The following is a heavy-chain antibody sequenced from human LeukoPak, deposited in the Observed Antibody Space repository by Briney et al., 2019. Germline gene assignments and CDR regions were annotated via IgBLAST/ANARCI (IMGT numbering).Heavy chain of an antibody. D-gene: IGHD3-10*01. Sequence: GGSLRLSCAASGFTFSSYSMNWVRQAPGKGLEWVSYISSSSSTIYYADSVKGRFTIPRDNSKNTLYLQMNSLRVEDTAVYYCAKDRGIISDYWGQGTLVTVSS. CDR3: AKDRGIISDY. J-gene: IGHJ4*02. V-gene: IGHV3-48*01. CDR1: GFTFSSYS. CDR2: ISSSSSTI.